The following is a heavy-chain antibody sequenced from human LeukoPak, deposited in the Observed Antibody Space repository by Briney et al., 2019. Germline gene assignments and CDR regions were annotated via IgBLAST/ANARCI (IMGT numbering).Heavy chain of an antibody. V-gene: IGHV1-18*01. CDR1: GYTFTSYG. Sequence: ASVKVSCKASGYTFTSYGISWVRQAPGQGLEWMGWISAYNGNTNYAQELQGRVTMTTDTSTSTAYMELRSLRSDDTAVYYCAREVVVAANLVVRWFDPWGQGTLVTVSS. CDR2: ISAYNGNT. CDR3: AREVVVAANLVVRWFDP. J-gene: IGHJ5*02. D-gene: IGHD2-15*01.